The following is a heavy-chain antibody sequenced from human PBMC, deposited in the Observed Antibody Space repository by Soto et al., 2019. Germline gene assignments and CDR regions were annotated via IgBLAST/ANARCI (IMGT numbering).Heavy chain of an antibody. CDR2: INHRGST. D-gene: IGHD3-3*01. V-gene: IGHV4-34*01. Sequence: SETLSLTCAVYGGSLSGYYWTWIRLTSGKGMEWIGEINHRGSTRYNPSLKSRVTVSVDTSKKQLSLKLRSVTASDTAVYYCARGWGGYYWPLCGCFDYWGQGTPVTVSS. J-gene: IGHJ4*02. CDR3: ARGWGGYYWPLCGCFDY. CDR1: GGSLSGYY.